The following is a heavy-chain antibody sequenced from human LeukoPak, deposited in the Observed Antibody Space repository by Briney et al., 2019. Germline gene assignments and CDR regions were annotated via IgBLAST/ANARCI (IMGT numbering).Heavy chain of an antibody. J-gene: IGHJ3*02. V-gene: IGHV1-46*01. D-gene: IGHD3-3*01. CDR2: INPSGGST. CDR1: GYTFTTYY. CDR3: ARDPNYDFWSGYNSNDAFDI. Sequence: APVKVSCKASGYTFTTYYMHWVRQAPGQGLEWKGIINPSGGSTSYAQKFQGRVTMTRDTSTSTVYMDLISLRSEDTAVYYCARDPNYDFWSGYNSNDAFDIWGQGTMVTVSS.